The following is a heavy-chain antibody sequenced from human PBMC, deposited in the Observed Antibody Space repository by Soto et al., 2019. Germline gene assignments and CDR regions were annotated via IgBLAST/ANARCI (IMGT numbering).Heavy chain of an antibody. D-gene: IGHD3-22*01. J-gene: IGHJ4*02. CDR1: GYTFTSYG. CDR3: ARDWGYYDSRGLFDY. CDR2: ISAYNGNT. V-gene: IGHV1-18*01. Sequence: ASVKVSCKASGYTFTSYGISWVRQAPGQGLEWMGWISAYNGNTNYAQKLQGRVTMTTDTSTSTAYMELRSLRSDDTAVYYCARDWGYYDSRGLFDYWGQGTLVTVSS.